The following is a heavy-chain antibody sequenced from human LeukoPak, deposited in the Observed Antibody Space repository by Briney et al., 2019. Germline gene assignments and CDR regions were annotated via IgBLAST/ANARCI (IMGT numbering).Heavy chain of an antibody. J-gene: IGHJ6*03. V-gene: IGHV1-69*05. CDR2: IIPIFGTA. CDR1: GGTFSSYA. D-gene: IGHD3-10*01. CDR3: AREPIYYGSGSYYKKYYYYIDV. Sequence: SVKVSCKASGGTFSSYAISWVRQAPGQGLEWMGGIIPIFGTANYAQKFQGRVTITTDESTSTAYMELSSLISEDTAVYYCAREPIYYGSGSYYKKYYYYIDVWGKGTTVTVSS.